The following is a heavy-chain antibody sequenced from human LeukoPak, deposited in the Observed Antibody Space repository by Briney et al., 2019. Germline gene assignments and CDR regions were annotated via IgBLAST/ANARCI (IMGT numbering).Heavy chain of an antibody. V-gene: IGHV3-30*02. D-gene: IGHD2-2*01. J-gene: IGHJ4*02. Sequence: GGSLRLSCAASGFNFRGYAMHWVRQAPGRGLEWVAFLRYDGSDQKYADSVKGRFTISRDNSKNTLYPQMDSLRLEDAAVYYCAKEAYANGVVDYWGQGTLVTVSS. CDR1: GFNFRGYA. CDR2: LRYDGSDQ. CDR3: AKEAYANGVVDY.